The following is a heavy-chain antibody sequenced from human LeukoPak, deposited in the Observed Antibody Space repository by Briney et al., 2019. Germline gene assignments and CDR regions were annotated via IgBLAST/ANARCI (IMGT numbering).Heavy chain of an antibody. V-gene: IGHV3-30*02. CDR3: AKQRVIAARDFDY. D-gene: IGHD2-15*01. CDR2: IRYDGSNQ. CDR1: GFTFNSYG. J-gene: IGHJ4*02. Sequence: GGSLKLSCAASGFTFNSYGIHWVRQAPGKGLDWVAFIRYDGSNQYYADSVKGRSTISRDNSKNTLYLQMNSLRAEDTAVYYCAKQRVIAARDFDYWGQGTLVTVSS.